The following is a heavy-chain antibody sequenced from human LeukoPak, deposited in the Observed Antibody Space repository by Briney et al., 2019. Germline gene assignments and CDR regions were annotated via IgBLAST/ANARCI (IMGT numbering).Heavy chain of an antibody. Sequence: ASVKVSCKASGYTFTSYGISWVRQAPGRGLEWMGWISAYNGNTNYAQKLQGRVTMTTDTSTSTAYMELRSLRSDDTAVYYCARAGKYYYDSSGYSYWGQGTLVTVSS. CDR2: ISAYNGNT. D-gene: IGHD3-22*01. J-gene: IGHJ4*02. V-gene: IGHV1-18*01. CDR1: GYTFTSYG. CDR3: ARAGKYYYDSSGYSY.